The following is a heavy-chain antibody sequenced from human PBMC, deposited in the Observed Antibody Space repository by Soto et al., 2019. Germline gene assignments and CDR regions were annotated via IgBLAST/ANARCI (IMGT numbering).Heavy chain of an antibody. CDR1: GFDFNKYA. CDR3: AKDSPSYTTSPFYFDS. CDR2: ITSNGDST. Sequence: HPGGSLRLSCAAFGFDFNKYAMTWVRQAPGKGLQWVSSITSNGDSTYYADSVKGRFTTSRDNSKNTLYLQMNSFRADDTAVFYCAKDSPSYTTSPFYFDSWGQGTLVTVSS. V-gene: IGHV3-23*01. J-gene: IGHJ4*02. D-gene: IGHD2-2*02.